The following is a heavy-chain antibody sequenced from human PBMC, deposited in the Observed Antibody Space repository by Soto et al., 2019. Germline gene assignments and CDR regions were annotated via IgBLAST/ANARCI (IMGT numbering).Heavy chain of an antibody. V-gene: IGHV3-11*01. CDR1: GFTLSDYY. D-gene: IGHD6-19*01. CDR3: ARAVKQWLVGGDYYYYYMDV. Sequence: PGGSLRLSCEASGFTLSDYYMTWIRQAPGKGLEWISYISSSATIIYYADSVKGRFTISRDNAKTSLYLQMNSLRADDTAVYYCARAVKQWLVGGDYYYYYMDVWGKGTTVTVPS. CDR2: ISSSATII. J-gene: IGHJ6*03.